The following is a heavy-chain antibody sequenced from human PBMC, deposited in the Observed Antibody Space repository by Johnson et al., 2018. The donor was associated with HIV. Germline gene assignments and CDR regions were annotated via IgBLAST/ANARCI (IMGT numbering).Heavy chain of an antibody. D-gene: IGHD1-26*01. CDR1: GFTVGTNY. CDR2: INWNGGST. Sequence: VQLVESGGDLVQPGGSLRLSCVASGFTVGTNYMSWVRQAPGKGLEWVSGINWNGGSTGYADSVKGRFTISRDNAKNSLYLQMNSLRAEDTALYYCARVRRREQKLDAFDIWGQGTMVTVSS. V-gene: IGHV3-20*04. CDR3: ARVRRREQKLDAFDI. J-gene: IGHJ3*02.